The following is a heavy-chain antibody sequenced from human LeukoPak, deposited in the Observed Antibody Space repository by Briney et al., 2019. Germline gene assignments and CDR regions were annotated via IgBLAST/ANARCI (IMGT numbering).Heavy chain of an antibody. V-gene: IGHV3-48*01. CDR1: GLPFSNYA. J-gene: IGHJ4*02. CDR2: ISSSSSTI. CDR3: ASDTGRYCSSTSCAKDY. Sequence: GGSLRLSCAASGLPFSNYALHWVRQAPGKGLEWVSYISSSSSTIYYADSVKGRFTISRDNAKNSLYLQMNSLRAEDTAVYYCASDTGRYCSSTSCAKDYWGQGTLVTVSS. D-gene: IGHD2-2*01.